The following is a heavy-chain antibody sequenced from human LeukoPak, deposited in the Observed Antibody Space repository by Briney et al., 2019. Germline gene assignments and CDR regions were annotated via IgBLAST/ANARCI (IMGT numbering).Heavy chain of an antibody. D-gene: IGHD2-15*01. Sequence: PGGSLRLSCAASGFTFSNYWMQWVRQAPGKGLVCVSRIISDGSATNYADSVKGRFTISRDNAKNTLYLQMNSLRVEDTAVYYCARDRVPYCSGVSCSVDVWGQGTTVTVAS. CDR3: ARDRVPYCSGVSCSVDV. CDR1: GFTFSNYW. V-gene: IGHV3-74*01. J-gene: IGHJ6*02. CDR2: IISDGSAT.